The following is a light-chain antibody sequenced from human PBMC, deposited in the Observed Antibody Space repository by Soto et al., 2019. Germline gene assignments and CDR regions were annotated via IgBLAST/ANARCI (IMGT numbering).Light chain of an antibody. Sequence: IVLTQSPATLSLSPGERAALSCRASQSVSTSLAWYQHKPGQAPRLIIYEASKRAPGLPARFSGSGSGTDFTLTISSLEPEDFAVYYCQVRDVWPTFGQGTKVEIK. CDR3: QVRDVWPT. V-gene: IGKV3-11*01. CDR1: QSVSTS. CDR2: EAS. J-gene: IGKJ1*01.